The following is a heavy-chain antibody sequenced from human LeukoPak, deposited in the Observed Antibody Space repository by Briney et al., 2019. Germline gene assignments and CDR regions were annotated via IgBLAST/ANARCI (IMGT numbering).Heavy chain of an antibody. CDR2: ISTYSGNT. Sequence: ASVKVSCKPSGYTFTSYALSWVRQAPGQGLEWMGWISTYSGNTNYAQELQGRITMTIETSTSTAYMELRSLRSDDTAVYYCARGGSRVVTYGNFDYWGQGTLVTVSS. J-gene: IGHJ4*02. CDR3: ARGGSRVVTYGNFDY. D-gene: IGHD2-21*02. CDR1: GYTFTSYA. V-gene: IGHV1-18*01.